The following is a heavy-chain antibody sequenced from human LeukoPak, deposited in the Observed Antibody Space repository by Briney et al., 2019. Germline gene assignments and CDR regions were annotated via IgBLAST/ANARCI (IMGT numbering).Heavy chain of an antibody. V-gene: IGHV1-69*13. D-gene: IGHD3-10*01. Sequence: SVKVSRKASGGTFSSYAISWVRQAPGQGLEWMGGIIPIFGTANYAQKFQGRVTITADESTSTAYMELSSLRSEDTAVYYCASSGENYYYYGMDVWGQGTTVTVSS. CDR2: IIPIFGTA. CDR3: ASSGENYYYYGMDV. J-gene: IGHJ6*02. CDR1: GGTFSSYA.